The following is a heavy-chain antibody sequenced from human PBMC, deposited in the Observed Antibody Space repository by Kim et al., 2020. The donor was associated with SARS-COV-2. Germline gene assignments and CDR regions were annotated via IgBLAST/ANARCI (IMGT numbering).Heavy chain of an antibody. CDR1: GYSFTSYW. D-gene: IGHD3-10*01. V-gene: IGHV5-51*01. J-gene: IGHJ5*02. CDR3: VVVRGVIRVSDWFDP. Sequence: GESLKISCKGSGYSFTSYWIGWVRQMPGKGLEWMGIIYPGDSDTRYSPSFQGQVTISADKSISTAYLQWSSLKASDTAMYYCVVVRGVIRVSDWFDPWGQGTLVTVSS. CDR2: IYPGDSDT.